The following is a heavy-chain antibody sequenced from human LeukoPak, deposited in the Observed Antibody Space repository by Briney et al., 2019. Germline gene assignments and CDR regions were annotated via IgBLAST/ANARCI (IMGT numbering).Heavy chain of an antibody. CDR1: GGSISSSSYY. CDR2: IYYSGST. J-gene: IGHJ4*02. Sequence: SETLSLTCTVSGGSISSSSYYWGWIPQPPGKGLEWHGSIYYSGSTYYNPSLKSRVSISVDTSKNQFSLKLSSVAAADTAVYYCAREGIAAARRDSDYWGQGTLVTVSS. D-gene: IGHD6-13*01. V-gene: IGHV4-39*07. CDR3: AREGIAAARRDSDY.